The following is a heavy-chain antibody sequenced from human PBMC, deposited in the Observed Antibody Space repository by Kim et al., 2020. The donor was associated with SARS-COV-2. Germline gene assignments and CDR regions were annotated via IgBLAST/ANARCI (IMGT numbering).Heavy chain of an antibody. J-gene: IGHJ4*02. Sequence: TYYNPSLKSRVTISVDTSKNQFSLKLSSVTAADTAVYYCARDRDIDGSDYWGQGTLVTVSS. CDR3: ARDRDIDGSDY. CDR2: T. V-gene: IGHV4-39*07. D-gene: IGHD2-15*01.